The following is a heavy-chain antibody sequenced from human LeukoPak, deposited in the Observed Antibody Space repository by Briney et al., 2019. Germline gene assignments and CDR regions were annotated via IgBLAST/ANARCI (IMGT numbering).Heavy chain of an antibody. CDR3: ARDYADGFDY. CDR1: GFTFSSYS. V-gene: IGHV3-48*02. D-gene: IGHD3-16*01. CDR2: IRGGGGTI. Sequence: HPGGSLRLSCAASGFTFSSYSMNWVRQAPGKGLEWVSYIRGGGGTIYYADSVKGRFTISRDNGKNSLYLQMNSLRDEDTAVYYCARDYADGFDYWGRGTLVTVSS. J-gene: IGHJ4*02.